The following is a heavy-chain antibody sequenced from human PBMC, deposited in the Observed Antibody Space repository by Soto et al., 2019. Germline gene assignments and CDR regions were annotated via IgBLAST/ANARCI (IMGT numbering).Heavy chain of an antibody. CDR1: GYTFTSYD. J-gene: IGHJ3*01. V-gene: IGHV1-18*01. D-gene: IGHD6-13*01. Sequence: GSSVKVSCKASGYTFTSYDINWVRQAPGQGLEWMGWISGYSGITNYAPRLQDRVTMTTDTSTSTAYMELRSLRSDDTAIFYCARDDASSSRARAFVLWGQGTMVTVSS. CDR2: ISGYSGIT. CDR3: ARDDASSSRARAFVL.